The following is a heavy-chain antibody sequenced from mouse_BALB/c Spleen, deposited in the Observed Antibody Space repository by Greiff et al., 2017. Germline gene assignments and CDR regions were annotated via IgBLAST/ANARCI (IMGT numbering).Heavy chain of an antibody. V-gene: IGHV7-3*02. CDR3: ARDMGNWGDY. J-gene: IGHJ2*01. D-gene: IGHD4-1*01. CDR1: GFTFTDYY. Sequence: EVQLQQSGGGLVQPGGSLRLSCATSGFTFTDYYMSWVRQPPGKALEWLGFIRNKANGYTTEYSASVKGRFTISRDNSQSILYLQMNTLRAEDSATYYCARDMGNWGDYWGQGTTLTVSS. CDR2: IRNKANGYTT.